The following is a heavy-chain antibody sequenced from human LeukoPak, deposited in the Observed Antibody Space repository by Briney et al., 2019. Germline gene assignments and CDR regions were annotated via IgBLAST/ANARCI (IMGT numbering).Heavy chain of an antibody. J-gene: IGHJ6*03. CDR1: GGSISTYY. D-gene: IGHD3-10*01. Sequence: SETLSLTCTVSGGSISTYYWSWIRQPPGKGLEWIGYIYYSGSTNYNPSLKTRVTISVDASKNQLSLKLSSVTAADTAVYYCARTGYSSGSLYYYYYMDVWGKGTTVTISS. CDR2: IYYSGST. V-gene: IGHV4-59*01. CDR3: ARTGYSSGSLYYYYYMDV.